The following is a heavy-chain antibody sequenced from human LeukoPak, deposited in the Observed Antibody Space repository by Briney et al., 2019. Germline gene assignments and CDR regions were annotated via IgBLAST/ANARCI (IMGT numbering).Heavy chain of an antibody. Sequence: ASVKVSCKASGYTFTGYYIHWVRQAPGQGLEWMGWINPNSGATNYAQKFQGRVTMTRDTSITTGYMELTRLTSDDTAMYYCARVGMYGSGSYLVYWGQGTLVIVSS. CDR1: GYTFTGYY. D-gene: IGHD3-10*01. J-gene: IGHJ4*02. V-gene: IGHV1-2*02. CDR3: ARVGMYGSGSYLVY. CDR2: INPNSGAT.